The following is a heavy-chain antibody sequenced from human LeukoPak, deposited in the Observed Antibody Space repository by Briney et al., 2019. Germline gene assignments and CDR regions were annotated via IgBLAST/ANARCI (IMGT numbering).Heavy chain of an antibody. J-gene: IGHJ4*02. D-gene: IGHD3-10*01. V-gene: IGHV3-7*01. CDR2: IKQDGSEK. Sequence: GGSLRLSCAGSGFTFSSYAMSWVRQAPGKGLEWVANIKQDGSEKYYVDSVKGRFTISRDNAKNSLYLQMNSLRAEDTAVYYCARDVSRLWFGEYKPDYWGQGTLVTVSS. CDR3: ARDVSRLWFGEYKPDY. CDR1: GFTFSSYA.